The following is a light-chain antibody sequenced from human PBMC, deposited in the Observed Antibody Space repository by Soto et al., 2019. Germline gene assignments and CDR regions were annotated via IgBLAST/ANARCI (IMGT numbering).Light chain of an antibody. V-gene: IGLV2-14*01. Sequence: QSALTQPASVSGSPGQSITISCTGTSSDVGGYNYVSWYQQHPGKAPKLMIYDVSNRPSGVSNRFSGSKSGNTASLTISGLQAEDESDYSCSSYARGSTLVFGGGTKLHVL. CDR2: DVS. CDR1: SSDVGGYNY. J-gene: IGLJ2*01. CDR3: SSYARGSTLV.